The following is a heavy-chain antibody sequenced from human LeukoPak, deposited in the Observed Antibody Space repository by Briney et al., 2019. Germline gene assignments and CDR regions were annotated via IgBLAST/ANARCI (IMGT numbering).Heavy chain of an antibody. J-gene: IGHJ6*03. CDR3: ATSYPAGGSRGYYYYMDV. D-gene: IGHD1-26*01. Sequence: GGSLRLSCAAPEFTFSSYAMHWVRQAPGKGLEWVAVISFDGSNKYYADSVKGRFTISRDNSKNTLYLQMNGLRAEDTAVYYCATSYPAGGSRGYYYYMDVWGKGTTVTVSS. CDR2: ISFDGSNK. CDR1: EFTFSSYA. V-gene: IGHV3-30*04.